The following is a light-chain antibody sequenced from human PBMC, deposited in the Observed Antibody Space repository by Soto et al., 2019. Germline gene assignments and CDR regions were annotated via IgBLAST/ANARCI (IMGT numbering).Light chain of an antibody. J-gene: IGLJ3*02. CDR1: TGAVTSSHY. V-gene: IGLV7-46*01. CDR3: FLSFPDGRPWM. Sequence: QAVVTQEPSLTVSPGGTVTLTCGSSTGAVTSSHYPYWLQQKPGQAPRTLIYDSNNRHSWTPARFSGSLLGGKAALTLSGAQPEDEADYYCFLSFPDGRPWMFGGGTKLTVL. CDR2: DSN.